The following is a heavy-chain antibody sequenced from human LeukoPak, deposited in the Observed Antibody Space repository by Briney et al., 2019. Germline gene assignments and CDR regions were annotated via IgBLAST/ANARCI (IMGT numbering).Heavy chain of an antibody. D-gene: IGHD2-2*01. J-gene: IGHJ1*01. CDR1: GGTFSSYA. Sequence: ASVKVSCKASGGTFSSYAISWVRQAPGQGLEWMGGIIPIFGTANYAQKFQGRVTITTDESTSTAYMELSSLRSEDTAVYYCASYCSSTSCSSEYFQHWGQGTLVTVSS. CDR2: IIPIFGTA. V-gene: IGHV1-69*05. CDR3: ASYCSSTSCSSEYFQH.